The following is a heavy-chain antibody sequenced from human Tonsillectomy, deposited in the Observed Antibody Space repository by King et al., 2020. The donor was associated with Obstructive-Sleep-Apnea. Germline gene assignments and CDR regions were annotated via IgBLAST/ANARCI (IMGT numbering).Heavy chain of an antibody. J-gene: IGHJ4*02. V-gene: IGHV4-30-4*01. CDR2: IYYSGST. D-gene: IGHD4-17*01. Sequence: QLQESGPGRVKPSQTLALTCTVSGGSISSGDYYWSWIRQPPGKGLEWIGYIYYSGSTYYNPSLKSRVTISVDTSKNQFSLKLSSVTAADTAVYYCARDPTDYGDYVGYWGQGTLVTVSS. CDR1: GGSISSGDYY. CDR3: ARDPTDYGDYVGY.